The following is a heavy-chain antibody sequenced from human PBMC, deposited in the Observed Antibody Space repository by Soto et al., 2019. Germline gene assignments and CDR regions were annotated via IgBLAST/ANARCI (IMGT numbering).Heavy chain of an antibody. D-gene: IGHD4-17*01. CDR3: ARDLGVTMSYYYYGMDV. CDR2: IYTSGST. V-gene: IGHV4-61*02. Sequence: RSLTCAVSGGSISSGYYWAWIRQPAGKGLEWIGRIYTSGSTNYNPSLKSRVTMSVDTSKNQFSLKLSSVTAADTAVYYCARDLGVTMSYYYYGMDVWGQGTTVTVSS. CDR1: GGSISSGYY. J-gene: IGHJ6*02.